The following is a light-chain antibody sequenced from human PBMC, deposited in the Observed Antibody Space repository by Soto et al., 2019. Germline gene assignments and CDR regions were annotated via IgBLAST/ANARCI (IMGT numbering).Light chain of an antibody. Sequence: QSALAQPASVSGSPGQSITISCTGTTSDVGTYNLVSWYQQYPGEAPKLMIYEGSKRPSGISNRFSGSKSGTTASLTISGIQAEDEAEYHCCSYAGSSTWVFGGGTKVTVL. J-gene: IGLJ3*02. CDR3: CSYAGSSTWV. CDR1: TSDVGTYNL. V-gene: IGLV2-23*01. CDR2: EGS.